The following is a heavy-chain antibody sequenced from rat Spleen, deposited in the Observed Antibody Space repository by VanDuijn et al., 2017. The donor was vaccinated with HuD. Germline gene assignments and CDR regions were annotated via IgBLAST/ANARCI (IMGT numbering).Heavy chain of an antibody. CDR3: ARLPFWYFDY. D-gene: IGHD1-4*01. J-gene: IGHJ2*01. V-gene: IGHV5-7*01. Sequence: EVQLVESGGGLVQPGRSMKLSCAASGFTFSNYDMAWVRQAPKKGLEWVATISYDGSSTNYRDSVTGRFTISRDNAKSTLYLQMDSLRSEDTATYYCARLPFWYFDYWGQGVMVTVSS. CDR2: ISYDGSST. CDR1: GFTFSNYD.